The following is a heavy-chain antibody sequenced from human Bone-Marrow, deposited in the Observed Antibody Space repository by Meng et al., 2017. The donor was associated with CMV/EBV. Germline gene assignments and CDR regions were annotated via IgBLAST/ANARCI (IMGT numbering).Heavy chain of an antibody. J-gene: IGHJ3*02. CDR2: IGTGGDT. Sequence: GESLKISCAASGFAFSSYALHWVRRAPGKGLEWVSAIGTGGDTYYADSVMGRFTISRDNAKNSLYLQMNSLRAEDTAVYYCARWEIVDAFDIWGQGTMVTVSS. CDR1: GFAFSSYA. CDR3: ARWEIVDAFDI. V-gene: IGHV3-47*01. D-gene: IGHD5-12*01.